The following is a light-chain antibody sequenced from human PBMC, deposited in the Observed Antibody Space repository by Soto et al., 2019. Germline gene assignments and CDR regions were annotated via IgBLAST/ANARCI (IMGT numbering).Light chain of an antibody. CDR3: QQGSTTLFT. CDR2: AAS. J-gene: IGKJ3*01. V-gene: IGKV1-39*01. Sequence: SSFLNWYQQKPGKAPTLLIYAASTLQSGVPSRFSGTGSGTDFTLTISSLQPEDFATYYCQQGSTTLFTFGPGTKVDIK. CDR1: SSF.